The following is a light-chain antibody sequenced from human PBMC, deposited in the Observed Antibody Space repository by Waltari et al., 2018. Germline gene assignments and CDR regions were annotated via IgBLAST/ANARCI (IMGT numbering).Light chain of an antibody. Sequence: SYELTQPPSVSVSPGQTARITCSGDALPKKYAYWYQQKPGQAPVQVIYKDTERPSGIPERFSGSVSGTTVTLIISGVQAEDEADYYCQSADTNNIVVFGGGTKLTV. J-gene: IGLJ2*01. CDR3: QSADTNNIVV. V-gene: IGLV3-25*03. CDR2: KDT. CDR1: ALPKKY.